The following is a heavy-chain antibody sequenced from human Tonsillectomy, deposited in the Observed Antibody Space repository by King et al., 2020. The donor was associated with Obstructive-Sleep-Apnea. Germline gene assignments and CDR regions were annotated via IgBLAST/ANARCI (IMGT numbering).Heavy chain of an antibody. J-gene: IGHJ4*02. CDR3: AKEVRGEMGSGYYFDF. V-gene: IGHV3-33*06. CDR1: GFIFSNYG. Sequence: VQLVESGGGVVQPGRSLRLSCAASGFIFSNYGIHWVRQAPGKGLEWVAVLWYDGSNKYYADSVKGRFTISRDNSKNTVYLQMNSLRAEDTAVYYCAKEVRGEMGSGYYFDFWGQGTLVTVSS. D-gene: IGHD3-22*01. CDR2: LWYDGSNK.